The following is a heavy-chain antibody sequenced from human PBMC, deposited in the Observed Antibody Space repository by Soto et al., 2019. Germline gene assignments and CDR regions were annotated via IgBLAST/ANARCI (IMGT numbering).Heavy chain of an antibody. Sequence: PGGSLRLSCAASGFTFSSYAMHWVRQAPGKGLEWVAVISYDGSNKYYADSVKGRFTISRDNSKNTLYLQMNSLRAEDTAVYYCARVREAPYCTNGVCRFDYWGQGTLVTVSS. D-gene: IGHD2-8*01. CDR1: GFTFSSYA. CDR2: ISYDGSNK. J-gene: IGHJ4*02. V-gene: IGHV3-30-3*01. CDR3: ARVREAPYCTNGVCRFDY.